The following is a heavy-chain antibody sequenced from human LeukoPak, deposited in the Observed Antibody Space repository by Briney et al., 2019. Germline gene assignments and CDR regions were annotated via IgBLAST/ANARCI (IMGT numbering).Heavy chain of an antibody. CDR2: IYHSGST. CDR1: GGSISSSNW. Sequence: SETLSLTCAVSGGSISSSNWWSWVRQPPGKGLEWIGKIYHSGSTNYNPSLKSRVTISVDKSKNQFSLKLSSVTAADTAVYYCARRGSGWYFPSDYWGQGTLVTVSS. J-gene: IGHJ4*02. D-gene: IGHD6-19*01. V-gene: IGHV4-4*02. CDR3: ARRGSGWYFPSDY.